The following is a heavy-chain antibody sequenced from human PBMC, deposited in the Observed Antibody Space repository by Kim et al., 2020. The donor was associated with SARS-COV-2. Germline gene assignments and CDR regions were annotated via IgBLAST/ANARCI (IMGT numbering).Heavy chain of an antibody. D-gene: IGHD2-21*02. Sequence: DSVKGRFTISRDNSKNTQYLQMNSLRAEDTAVYYCAKFMGGNSVDAFDIWGQGTMVTVSS. CDR3: AKFMGGNSVDAFDI. J-gene: IGHJ3*02. V-gene: IGHV3-23*01.